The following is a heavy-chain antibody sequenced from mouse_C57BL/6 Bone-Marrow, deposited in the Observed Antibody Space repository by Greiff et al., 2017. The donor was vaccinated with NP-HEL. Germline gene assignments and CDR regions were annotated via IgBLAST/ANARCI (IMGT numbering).Heavy chain of an antibody. CDR1: GYAFSSYW. J-gene: IGHJ2*01. CDR3: AGRRRYYFDY. D-gene: IGHD3-1*01. V-gene: IGHV1-80*01. Sequence: VQLQQSGAELVKPGASVKISCKASGYAFSSYWMNWVKQRPGKGLEWIGQIYTGDGDTNYNGKFKGKATLTADKSSSAAYMQLSSLTSEDSAVYFCAGRRRYYFDYWGQGTTLTVSS. CDR2: IYTGDGDT.